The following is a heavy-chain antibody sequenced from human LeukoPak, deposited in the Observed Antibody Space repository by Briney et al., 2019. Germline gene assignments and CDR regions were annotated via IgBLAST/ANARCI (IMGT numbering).Heavy chain of an antibody. V-gene: IGHV4-34*01. Sequence: PSETLSLTCAVYGGSFSGYYWSWLRQPPGKGLEWIGEINHSGSTNYNPSLKSRVTISVDTPKNQFSLKLSSVTAADTAVYYCAVTGRYCSSTSCYGRDGNYFDYWGQGTLVTVSS. CDR1: GGSFSGYY. CDR3: AVTGRYCSSTSCYGRDGNYFDY. D-gene: IGHD2-2*01. J-gene: IGHJ4*02. CDR2: INHSGST.